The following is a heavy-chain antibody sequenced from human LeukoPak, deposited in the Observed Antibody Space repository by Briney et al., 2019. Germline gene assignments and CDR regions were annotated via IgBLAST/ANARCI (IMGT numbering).Heavy chain of an antibody. CDR1: GGSVSSGSYY. CDR2: IYYSGST. D-gene: IGHD3-3*01. Sequence: PSETLSLTCTVSGGSVSSGSYYWSWIQQPPGKGLEWIGYIYYSGSTNYNTSLKSRATISADTSNNQFSLNLSSVTAADTAVYYCARDTRHLPSGYYTLKMRYYYYYGMDVWGQGTTVTVSS. CDR3: ARDTRHLPSGYYTLKMRYYYYYGMDV. J-gene: IGHJ6*02. V-gene: IGHV4-61*01.